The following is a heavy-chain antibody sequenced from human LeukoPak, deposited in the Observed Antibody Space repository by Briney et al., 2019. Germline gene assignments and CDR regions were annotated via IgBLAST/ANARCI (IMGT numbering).Heavy chain of an antibody. J-gene: IGHJ4*02. Sequence: GESLKISRKGSGYRFTSYWIGWVRQMPGKGLELMGIIYPGDSDTRYSPSFQGQVTISADKSISTAYLQWSSLKASDTAMYYCARRTSIAAAGDYWGQGTLVTVSS. V-gene: IGHV5-51*01. D-gene: IGHD6-13*01. CDR2: IYPGDSDT. CDR1: GYRFTSYW. CDR3: ARRTSIAAAGDY.